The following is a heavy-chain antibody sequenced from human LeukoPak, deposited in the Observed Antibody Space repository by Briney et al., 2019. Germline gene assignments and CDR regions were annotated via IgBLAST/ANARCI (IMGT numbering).Heavy chain of an antibody. CDR1: GFTFSSYW. Sequence: GGSLRLSCAASGFTFSSYWMSWVRQAPGKGLEWEANIKQDGSEKSKNSLYLQMNSLRAEDTAVYYCARDGVQIQLWWDYWGQGTLVTVSS. D-gene: IGHD5-18*01. V-gene: IGHV3-7*01. J-gene: IGHJ4*02. CDR2: IKQDGSEK. CDR3: ARDGVQIQLWWDY.